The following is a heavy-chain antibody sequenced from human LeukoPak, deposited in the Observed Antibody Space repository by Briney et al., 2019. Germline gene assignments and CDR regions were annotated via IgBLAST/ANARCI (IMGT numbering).Heavy chain of an antibody. J-gene: IGHJ4*02. Sequence: GGSLRLSCAASGFTFSDYYMSWIRQAPGKGLEWVSSISSSSSYIYYADSVKGRFTISRDNAKNSLYLQMNSLRAEDTAVYYCARLVEGGDGEFGYWGQGTLVTVSS. CDR1: GFTFSDYY. CDR3: ARLVEGGDGEFGY. V-gene: IGHV3-11*06. D-gene: IGHD4-17*01. CDR2: ISSSSSYI.